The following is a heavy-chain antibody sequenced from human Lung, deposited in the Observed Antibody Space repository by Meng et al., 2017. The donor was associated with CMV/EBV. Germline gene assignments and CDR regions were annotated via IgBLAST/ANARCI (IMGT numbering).Heavy chain of an antibody. V-gene: IGHV4-59*01. CDR1: GGXISKYY. CDR2: IYYTGST. D-gene: IGHD2-2*01. CDR3: SRVVKDIVVVPAAIWFDP. Sequence: LXCTVSGGXISKYYWSWIRQPPGKGLEWIGYIYYTGSTNYNPSLKSRVTISLDTPKKQFFLKLSSVTAADTAVYYCSRVVKDIVVVPAAIWFDPWXQGTXVTVSS. J-gene: IGHJ5*02.